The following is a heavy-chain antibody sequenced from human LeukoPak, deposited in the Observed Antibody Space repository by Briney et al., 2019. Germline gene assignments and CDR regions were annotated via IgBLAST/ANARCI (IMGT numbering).Heavy chain of an antibody. Sequence: ASVKVSCKASGYTFTIYGISWVRQAPGQGLEWMGWISAYNGNTNYAQKLQGRVTMTTDTSTSTAYMELRSLRSDDTAVYYCARVIAVAGTEDYWGQGTLVTVSS. D-gene: IGHD6-19*01. CDR1: GYTFTIYG. V-gene: IGHV1-18*01. CDR3: ARVIAVAGTEDY. CDR2: ISAYNGNT. J-gene: IGHJ4*02.